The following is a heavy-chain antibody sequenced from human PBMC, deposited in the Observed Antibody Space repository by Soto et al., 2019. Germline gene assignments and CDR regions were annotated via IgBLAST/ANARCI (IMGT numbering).Heavy chain of an antibody. CDR2: IYYSGST. CDR3: AREMYYDFWSGYPTQVWFDP. D-gene: IGHD3-3*01. Sequence: SETLSLTCTVSGGSISSGGYYWSWIRQHPGKGLEWIGYIYYSGSTYYNPSLKSRVTISVDTSKNQFSLKLSSVTAADTAVYYCAREMYYDFWSGYPTQVWFDPWGQGTLVTVSS. J-gene: IGHJ5*02. V-gene: IGHV4-31*03. CDR1: GGSISSGGYY.